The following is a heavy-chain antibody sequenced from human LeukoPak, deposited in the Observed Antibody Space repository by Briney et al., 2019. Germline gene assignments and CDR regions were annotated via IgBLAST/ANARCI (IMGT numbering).Heavy chain of an antibody. D-gene: IGHD2-21*01. J-gene: IGHJ4*02. V-gene: IGHV3-30*04. CDR3: ARGCGADSWCFDY. CDR2: ISFDGGKT. Sequence: RLXCAASRFTFTTSSMHWVRQAPGKGLXXVALISFDGGKTSYADSVRGRFTISRDNSKNTLYLQMDSLKTEDTGVYYCARGCGADSWCFDYWGQGTLVTVSS. CDR1: RFTFTTSS.